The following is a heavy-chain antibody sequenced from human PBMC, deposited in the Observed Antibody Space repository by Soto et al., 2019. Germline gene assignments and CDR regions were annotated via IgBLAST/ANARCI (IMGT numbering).Heavy chain of an antibody. CDR2: MNPNSGNT. Sequence: ASVKVSCKASGYTFTSYDINWVRQATGQGLEWMGWMNPNSGNTGYAQKFQGRVTMTRNTSISTAYMELSSLRPEDTAVYYCARGGGNYLPYYYYGMDVWGQGTTVTVSS. V-gene: IGHV1-8*01. D-gene: IGHD4-4*01. CDR1: GYTFTSYD. CDR3: ARGGGNYLPYYYYGMDV. J-gene: IGHJ6*02.